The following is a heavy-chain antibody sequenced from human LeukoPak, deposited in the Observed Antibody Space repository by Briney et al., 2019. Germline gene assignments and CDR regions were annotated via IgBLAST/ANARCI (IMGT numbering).Heavy chain of an antibody. V-gene: IGHV3-9*01. Sequence: QPGRSLRLSCAASGFTFDDYAMQWVRQGPGKGLEWVSGISWNSDTIGYADYVKGRFTISRDNAKNSLYLQMNSLRAEDTALYYCVKGSGSYWRLYYFDYWGQGTLVTVSS. CDR1: GFTFDDYA. CDR2: ISWNSDTI. D-gene: IGHD1-26*01. CDR3: VKGSGSYWRLYYFDY. J-gene: IGHJ4*02.